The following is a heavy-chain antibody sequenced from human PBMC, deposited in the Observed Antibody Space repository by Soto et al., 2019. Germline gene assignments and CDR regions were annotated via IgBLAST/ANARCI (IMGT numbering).Heavy chain of an antibody. Sequence: GASVKVSCKASGYTFTSYAMHWVRQAPGQRLEWMGWINAGNGNTEYSQKFQGRVTITRNTSTSTAYMELSSLRSEDTAVYYCASGPNAHYYVDYGGQATVVAVS. CDR2: INAGNGNT. CDR1: GYTFTSYA. V-gene: IGHV1-3*01. CDR3: ASGPNAHYYVDY. J-gene: IGHJ4*02. D-gene: IGHD3-3*02.